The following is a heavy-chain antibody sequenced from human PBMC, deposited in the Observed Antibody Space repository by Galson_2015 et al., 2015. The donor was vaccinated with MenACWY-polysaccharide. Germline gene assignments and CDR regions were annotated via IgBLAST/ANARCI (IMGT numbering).Heavy chain of an antibody. CDR2: IYSGGST. V-gene: IGHV3-53*01. CDR3: AGLYCGGDCYLAFDI. D-gene: IGHD2-21*01. Sequence: SLRLSCAASGFTVSSNYMSWVRQAPGKGLEWVSVIYSGGSTYYADSVKGRFTISRDNSKNTLYLQMNSLRAEDTAVYYCAGLYCGGDCYLAFDIWGQGTMVTVSS. J-gene: IGHJ3*02. CDR1: GFTVSSNY.